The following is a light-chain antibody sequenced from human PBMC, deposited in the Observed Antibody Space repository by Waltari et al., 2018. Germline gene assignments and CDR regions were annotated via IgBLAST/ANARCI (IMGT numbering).Light chain of an antibody. CDR1: QSIGGN. CDR3: QQSYSTPWT. Sequence: DIEMTQSPSSLSASVGDRVTITCRASQSIGGNLNWYQQTPGRAPKVLIYAASSVQSGVPSRFSGRGSGTDFTRTISSLQTEDFATYYCQQSYSTPWTFGQGTKVEIK. CDR2: AAS. J-gene: IGKJ1*01. V-gene: IGKV1-39*01.